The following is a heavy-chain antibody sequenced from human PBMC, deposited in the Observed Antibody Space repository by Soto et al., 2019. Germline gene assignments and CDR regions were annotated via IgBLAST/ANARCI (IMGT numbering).Heavy chain of an antibody. J-gene: IGHJ6*02. V-gene: IGHV3-33*01. CDR2: IWSDGSRQ. D-gene: IGHD3-16*01. Sequence: QVQLVESGGGVVQPGTSLRLSCAASRLTFSIYDMHWVRQAPGKGREWVALIWSDGSRQYYGDSVKGRFTISRDNSKSTLYLQMNSLGVEDTAVYYCAGEPKGGAYDMDVWGQGTTVTVSS. CDR3: AGEPKGGAYDMDV. CDR1: RLTFSIYD.